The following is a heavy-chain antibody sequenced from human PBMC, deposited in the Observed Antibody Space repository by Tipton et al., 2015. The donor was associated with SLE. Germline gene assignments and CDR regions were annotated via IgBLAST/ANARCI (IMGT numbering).Heavy chain of an antibody. V-gene: IGHV4-4*09. D-gene: IGHD6-6*01. CDR1: GGSISSYY. J-gene: IGHJ1*01. CDR3: ATHSSSSYYLAYFQH. CDR2: IYTSGST. Sequence: TLSLTCTVSGGSISSYYWSWIRQPPGKGLEWIGYIYTSGSTNYNPSLKSRVTISVDTSKNQFSLKLSSVTAADTAVYYCATHSSSSYYLAYFQHWGQGTLITVSS.